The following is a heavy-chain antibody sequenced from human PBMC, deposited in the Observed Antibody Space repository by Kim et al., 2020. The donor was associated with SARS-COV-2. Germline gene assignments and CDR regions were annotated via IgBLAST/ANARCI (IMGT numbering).Heavy chain of an antibody. Sequence: GSITMYADSVKGRFTISRDNAQNTLYLQMNSLTAEDSAVYRCVRAYSMDGWGQGTTVTVSS. J-gene: IGHJ6*02. V-gene: IGHV3-74*03. CDR3: VRAYSMDG. CDR2: GSIT.